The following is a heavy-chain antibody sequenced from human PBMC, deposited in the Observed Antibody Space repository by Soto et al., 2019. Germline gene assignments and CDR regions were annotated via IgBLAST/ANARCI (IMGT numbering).Heavy chain of an antibody. Sequence: QVQLVESGGGVVQPGRSLRLSCAASGFTFSSYGMHWVRQAPGKGLEWVAVIWYDGSNKYYADSVKGRFTISRDNSKNTLYLQMNSLRAEDTAVYYCGRDRLWFGELYGMDVWGQGTTVTVSS. V-gene: IGHV3-33*01. CDR1: GFTFSSYG. D-gene: IGHD3-10*01. J-gene: IGHJ6*02. CDR2: IWYDGSNK. CDR3: GRDRLWFGELYGMDV.